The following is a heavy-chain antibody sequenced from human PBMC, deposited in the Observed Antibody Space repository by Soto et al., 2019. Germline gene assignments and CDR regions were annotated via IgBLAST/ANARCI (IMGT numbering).Heavy chain of an antibody. CDR2: VSYDGRNK. V-gene: IGHV3-30*04. CDR1: GFTFSTYP. CDR3: ARDLSGGSAYYYFDY. D-gene: IGHD6-19*01. J-gene: IGHJ4*02. Sequence: QVQLVESGGGVVQPGRSLRLSCAASGFTFSTYPMHWHRQAPGKGLVWVAVVSYDGRNKYHADSVKGRFTISRDNSKNTVYLQMNRLSAEDTAVYYCARDLSGGSAYYYFDYWGQGTLVVVAS.